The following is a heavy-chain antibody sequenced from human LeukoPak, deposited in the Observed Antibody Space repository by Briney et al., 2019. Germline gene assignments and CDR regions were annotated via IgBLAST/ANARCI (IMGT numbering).Heavy chain of an antibody. Sequence: SETLSLTCAVSGGSISSGGYSWSWIRQPPGKGLEWIGYIYHSGSTYYNPSLKSRVTISVDRSKNQFSLKLSSVTAADTAVYYCASGYSYGYASDWYFDLWGRGTLVTVSS. CDR1: GGSISSGGYS. J-gene: IGHJ2*01. CDR2: IYHSGST. D-gene: IGHD5-18*01. CDR3: ASGYSYGYASDWYFDL. V-gene: IGHV4-30-2*01.